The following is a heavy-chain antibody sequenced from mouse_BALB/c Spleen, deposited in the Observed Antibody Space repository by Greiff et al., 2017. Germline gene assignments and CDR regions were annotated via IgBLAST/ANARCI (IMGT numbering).Heavy chain of an antibody. J-gene: IGHJ2*01. D-gene: IGHD5-5*01. CDR1: GFSLTSYG. V-gene: IGHV2-9*02. CDR3: ARDLNYVLDY. Sequence: VKLMESGPGLVAPSQSLSITCTVSGFSLTSYGVHWVRQPPGKGLEWLGVIWAGGSTNYNSALMSRLSISKDNSKSQVFLKMNSLQTDDTAMYYCARDLNYVLDYWGQGTTLTVSS. CDR2: IWAGGST.